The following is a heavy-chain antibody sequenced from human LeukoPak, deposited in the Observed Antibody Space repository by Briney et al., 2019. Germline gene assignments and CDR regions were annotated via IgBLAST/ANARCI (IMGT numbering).Heavy chain of an antibody. J-gene: IGHJ1*01. CDR1: GGSISSGDYY. CDR2: IYYSGST. D-gene: IGHD3-22*01. V-gene: IGHV4-30-4*08. CDR3: ARSVPGLPYLAWNYYDSSGCLPPAL. Sequence: PSETLSLTCTVSGGSISSGDYYWSWIRQPPGKGLEWIGYIYYSGSTYYNPSLKSRVTISVDTSKNQFSLKLSSVTAADTAVYYCARSVPGLPYLAWNYYDSSGCLPPALWGQGTLVTVSS.